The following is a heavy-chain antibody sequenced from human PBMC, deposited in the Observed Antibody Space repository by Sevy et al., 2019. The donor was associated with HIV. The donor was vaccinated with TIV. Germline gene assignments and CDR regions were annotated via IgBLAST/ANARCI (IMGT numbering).Heavy chain of an antibody. J-gene: IGHJ6*02. D-gene: IGHD2-2*02. V-gene: IGHV1-2*02. CDR2: INPNSGGT. CDR3: ARGGHCSSTSCYTFDYYGMDV. Sequence: ASVKVSCKASGYTFTGYYMHWVRQAPGQGLEWMGWINPNSGGTNYAQKFQGRVTMTRDTSISTAYMELSRLRSDDTAGYYCARGGHCSSTSCYTFDYYGMDVWGQGTTVTVSS. CDR1: GYTFTGYY.